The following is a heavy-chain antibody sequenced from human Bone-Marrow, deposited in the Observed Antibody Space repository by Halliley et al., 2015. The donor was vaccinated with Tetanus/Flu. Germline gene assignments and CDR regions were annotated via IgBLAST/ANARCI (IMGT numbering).Heavy chain of an antibody. J-gene: IGHJ4*02. CDR1: GGSVSSGTYF. CDR3: ARDFFDSTGYIDY. V-gene: IGHV4-61*01. Sequence: TLSLTCTVSGGSVSSGTYFWSWIRQPPGKGLEWIGGIYYSGSTNYNPSLKSRLTISLDTSRNQFSLRLSSMTAADTAVYYCARDFFDSTGYIDYWGQGTLVTVSS. CDR2: IYYSGST. D-gene: IGHD3-22*01.